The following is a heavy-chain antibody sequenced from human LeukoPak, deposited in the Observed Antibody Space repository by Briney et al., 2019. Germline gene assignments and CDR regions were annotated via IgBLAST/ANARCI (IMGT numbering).Heavy chain of an antibody. V-gene: IGHV4-4*02. CDR1: GGSISSSNW. CDR2: IYHSGST. CDR3: AGALGYCSGGSCLFDY. J-gene: IGHJ4*02. Sequence: SGTLSLTCAVSGGSISSSNWWSWVRQPPGKGLEWIGEIYHSGSTNYNPSLKSRVTISVDKSKNQFSLKLSSVTAADTAVYYCAGALGYCSGGSCLFDYWGQGTLVTVSS. D-gene: IGHD2-15*01.